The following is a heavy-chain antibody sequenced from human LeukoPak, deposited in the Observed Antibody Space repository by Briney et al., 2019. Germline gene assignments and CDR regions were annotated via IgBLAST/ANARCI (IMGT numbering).Heavy chain of an antibody. D-gene: IGHD1-26*01. CDR1: GGSISSYY. V-gene: IGHV4-59*01. CDR3: AANSGSHDAFDV. CDR2: IYYSGST. J-gene: IGHJ3*01. Sequence: PSETLSLTCTVSGGSISSYYWSWIRQPPGKGLEWIGYIYYSGSTNYNPSLKSRVTISVDTSENQFSLKLSSVTAADTAVYYCAANSGSHDAFDVWGQGTMVTVSS.